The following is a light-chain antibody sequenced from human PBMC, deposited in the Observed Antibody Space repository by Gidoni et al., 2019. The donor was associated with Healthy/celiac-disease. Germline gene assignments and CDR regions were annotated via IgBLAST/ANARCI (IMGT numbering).Light chain of an antibody. J-gene: IGKJ1*01. CDR3: HQYGSSPRT. Sequence: EIVFAQSPVTLSLSPGERATLSCRASHRFSSRYLAWYQQKPGQATRLLNDGASSRAAVIPDRCSGSGSGTYLTLTSRRLYPEDCAVYYWHQYGSSPRTFGQGTKVEIK. CDR2: GAS. V-gene: IGKV3-20*01. CDR1: HRFSSRY.